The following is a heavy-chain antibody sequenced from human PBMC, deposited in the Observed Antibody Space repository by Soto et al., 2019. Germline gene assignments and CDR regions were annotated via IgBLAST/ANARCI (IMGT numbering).Heavy chain of an antibody. CDR1: GGTFSSYA. J-gene: IGHJ5*02. D-gene: IGHD3-3*02. CDR3: ARDHFWSGLIVQGWFDP. V-gene: IGHV1-69*12. CDR2: IIPIFGTA. Sequence: QVQLVQSGAEVKKPGSSVKVSCKASGGTFSSYAISWVRQAPGQGLEWMGGIIPIFGTANYAQKFQGRVTITVDESTSTAYMELSSMRSEDTAVYYCARDHFWSGLIVQGWFDPWGQGTLVTVSS.